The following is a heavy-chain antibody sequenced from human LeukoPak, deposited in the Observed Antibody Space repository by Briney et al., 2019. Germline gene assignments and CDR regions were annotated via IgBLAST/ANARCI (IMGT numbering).Heavy chain of an antibody. J-gene: IGHJ6*03. CDR1: GYSFASYW. Sequence: GESLKISCKGSGYSFASYWVGWVRQMPGKGLEWMGIIYPGDSDTGYSPSFQGQVTISADKSISTAYLQWSSLKASDTAMYYCARLASYSSSSSDYYYYYMDVRGKGTTVTVSS. CDR3: ARLASYSSSSSDYYYYYMDV. D-gene: IGHD6-6*01. V-gene: IGHV5-51*01. CDR2: IYPGDSDT.